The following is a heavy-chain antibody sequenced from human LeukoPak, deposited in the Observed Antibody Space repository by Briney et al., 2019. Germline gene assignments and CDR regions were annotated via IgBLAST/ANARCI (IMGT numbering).Heavy chain of an antibody. Sequence: ASVKVSCKASGGTFSSYAISWVRQAPGQGLEWMGWINPNSGGTNYAQKFQGRVTMTRDTSISTAYMELSRLRSDDTAVYYCARWVAASSNWGQGTLVTVSS. CDR1: GGTFSSYA. CDR2: INPNSGGT. CDR3: ARWVAASSN. J-gene: IGHJ4*02. V-gene: IGHV1-2*02. D-gene: IGHD2-15*01.